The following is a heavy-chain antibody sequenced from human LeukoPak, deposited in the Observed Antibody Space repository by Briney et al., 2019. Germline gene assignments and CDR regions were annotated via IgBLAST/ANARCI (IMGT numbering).Heavy chain of an antibody. Sequence: SSETLSLTCTVSGGSISSSNYYWGWIRQPPGKGLEWIGSIYYGGSTYYNPSLKSRLTISMDTSKNQLSLNLTSVSAADTAVYYCAREVDDNDDYGWFDPWGQGTLVTVSS. V-gene: IGHV4-39*07. J-gene: IGHJ5*02. D-gene: IGHD4-17*01. CDR2: IYYGGST. CDR1: GGSISSSNYY. CDR3: AREVDDNDDYGWFDP.